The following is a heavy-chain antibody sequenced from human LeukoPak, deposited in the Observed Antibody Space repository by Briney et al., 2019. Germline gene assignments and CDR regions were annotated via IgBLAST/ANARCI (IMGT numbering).Heavy chain of an antibody. CDR3: ARYRDSCGYWIFDY. CDR2: IYTSGST. D-gene: IGHD3-22*01. J-gene: IGHJ4*02. CDR1: GGSISSYY. Sequence: PSETLSLTCTVSGGSISSYYWSWIRQPPGKGLEWIGYIYTSGSTNYNPSLKSRVTISVDTSKNQFSLKLSSVTAADTAVYYCARYRDSCGYWIFDYWGQGTLVTVSS. V-gene: IGHV4-4*09.